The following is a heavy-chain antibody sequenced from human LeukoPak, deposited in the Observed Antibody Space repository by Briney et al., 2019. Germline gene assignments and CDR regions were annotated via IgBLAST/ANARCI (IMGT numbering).Heavy chain of an antibody. CDR2: IKQDGIEK. CDR1: GFTLSNHW. V-gene: IGHV3-7*01. Sequence: GGSLRLSCAASGFTLSNHWMIWVRQAPGKGLECVANIKQDGIEKYYLDSVKGRFTISRDSAGNSLYLQMNSLRVEDTAMYYCARDRGGNNLSDAFDLWGQGKMVTVPS. J-gene: IGHJ3*01. D-gene: IGHD1/OR15-1a*01. CDR3: ARDRGGNNLSDAFDL.